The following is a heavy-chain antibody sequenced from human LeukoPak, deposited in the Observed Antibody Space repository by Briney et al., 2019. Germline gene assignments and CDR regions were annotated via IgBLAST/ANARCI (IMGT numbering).Heavy chain of an antibody. Sequence: PGGSLRLSCAASGFXFSSYWISWVRQAPGKGQEWVANIKQDGSEKYYVDSVKGRFTISRDNAKNSLYLQMNSLRAEDAAVYYCARPYNSGWARYYFDYWGQGTLVTVSS. CDR2: IKQDGSEK. J-gene: IGHJ4*02. CDR1: GFXFSSYW. V-gene: IGHV3-7*05. CDR3: ARPYNSGWARYYFDY. D-gene: IGHD6-19*01.